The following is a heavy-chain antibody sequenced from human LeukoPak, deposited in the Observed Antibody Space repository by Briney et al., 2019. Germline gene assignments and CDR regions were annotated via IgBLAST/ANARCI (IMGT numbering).Heavy chain of an antibody. CDR1: GFTFSSYA. J-gene: IGHJ3*02. CDR2: ISYDGTNK. V-gene: IGHV3-30-3*01. CDR3: AEPRVVVTAKGAFDI. D-gene: IGHD2-21*02. Sequence: GGSLRLSCAASGFTFSSYAMYWVRQAPGKGLEWVAVISYDGTNKYYADSVKGRFSISRDNSKNTLYLEMNSLRPEDTAVYYCAEPRVVVTAKGAFDIWGQGTMVTVSS.